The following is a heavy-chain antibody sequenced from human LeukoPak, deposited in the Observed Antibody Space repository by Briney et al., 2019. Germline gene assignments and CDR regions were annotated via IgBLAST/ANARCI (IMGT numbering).Heavy chain of an antibody. D-gene: IGHD6-13*01. Sequence: SETLSLTCTVSGGSISSGDYYWSWIRQPPGKGLEWIGYIYYSGSTYYNPSLKSRVTISVDTSKNQFSLKLSSVTAADTAVYYCARDVGRGIAASWGQGTLVTVSS. V-gene: IGHV4-30-4*02. CDR2: IYYSGST. J-gene: IGHJ5*02. CDR1: GGSISSGDYY. CDR3: ARDVGRGIAAS.